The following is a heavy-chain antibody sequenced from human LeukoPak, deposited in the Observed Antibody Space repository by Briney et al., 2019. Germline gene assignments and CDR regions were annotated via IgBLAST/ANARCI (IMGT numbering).Heavy chain of an antibody. Sequence: GGSLRLSCAASGFTFDDYAMHWVRQAPGKGLEWVSGITWNGDSIGYADSVKGRFTNSRDNAKNSLYLQMNSLRAEDTALYYCAKAGHYYYGMAVWGQGTTVTVSS. CDR1: GFTFDDYA. CDR2: ITWNGDSI. D-gene: IGHD6-19*01. V-gene: IGHV3-9*01. CDR3: AKAGHYYYGMAV. J-gene: IGHJ6*02.